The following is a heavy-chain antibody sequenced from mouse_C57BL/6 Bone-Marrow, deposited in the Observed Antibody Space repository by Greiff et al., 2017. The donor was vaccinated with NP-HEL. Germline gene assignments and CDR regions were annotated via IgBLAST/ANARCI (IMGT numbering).Heavy chain of an antibody. J-gene: IGHJ1*03. Sequence: EVQLQQSGPELVKPGASVKIPCKASGYTFTDYNMDWVKQSHGKSLEWIGDINPNNGGTIYNQKFKGKATWTVDKSSSTAYMELRSLTSEDTAVYYCARRGDYYGGSFWYFDVWGTGTTVTVSS. CDR2: INPNNGGT. V-gene: IGHV1-18*01. CDR3: ARRGDYYGGSFWYFDV. D-gene: IGHD1-1*01. CDR1: GYTFTDYN.